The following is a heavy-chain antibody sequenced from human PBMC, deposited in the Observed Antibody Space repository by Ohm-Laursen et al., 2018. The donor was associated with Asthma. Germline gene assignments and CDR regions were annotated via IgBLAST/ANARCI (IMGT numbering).Heavy chain of an antibody. CDR3: ARDFYTSSPHPKSFGL. Sequence: SLRLSCAASGFTFSSYGMHWVRQPPGKGLEWVSGISWNSGTIDYADFVKGRFTVSRDNAKNSLYLQMNSLRPEDTAVYYCARDFYTSSPHPKSFGLWGQGTLVSVSS. CDR1: GFTFSSYG. V-gene: IGHV3-9*01. CDR2: ISWNSGTI. J-gene: IGHJ4*02. D-gene: IGHD6-6*01.